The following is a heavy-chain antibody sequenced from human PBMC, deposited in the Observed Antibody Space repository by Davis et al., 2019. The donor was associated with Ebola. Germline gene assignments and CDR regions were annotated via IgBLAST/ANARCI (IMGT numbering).Heavy chain of an antibody. CDR1: GYTFTNFW. CDR2: IYPGDSDT. D-gene: IGHD1-26*01. J-gene: IGHJ4*02. Sequence: GESLKISCQGSGYTFTNFWIGWVRQMPGKGLEWIGIIYPGDSDTRYSPSFQGQVTISADKSITTAYLQWRSLKASDTAMYYCARQGGGSGRLTSFDSWGQGTLITVSS. V-gene: IGHV5-51*01. CDR3: ARQGGGSGRLTSFDS.